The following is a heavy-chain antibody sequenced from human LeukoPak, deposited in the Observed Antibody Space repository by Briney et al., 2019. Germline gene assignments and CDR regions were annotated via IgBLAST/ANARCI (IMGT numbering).Heavy chain of an antibody. Sequence: SETLSLTCNVSGDSMNSGDHYWNWTRQPPGKGLEWIGYIHYTGSGYYKPSLEGRVSVALDTPKKQFSLKLNSVTAADTAVYYCARVRFGELNYYYHGMDVWGKGTTVTVSS. CDR1: GDSMNSGDHY. CDR3: ARVRFGELNYYYHGMDV. J-gene: IGHJ6*04. D-gene: IGHD3-10*01. V-gene: IGHV4-30-4*01. CDR2: IHYTGSG.